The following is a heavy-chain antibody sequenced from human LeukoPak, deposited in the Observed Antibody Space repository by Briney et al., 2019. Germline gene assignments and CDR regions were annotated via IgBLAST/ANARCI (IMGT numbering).Heavy chain of an antibody. V-gene: IGHV1-3*01. Sequence: ASVKVSCKASGYTFTSYAMHWVRQAPGQRLEWMGWINAGNGNTKYSQKFQGRVTITRDTSASTAYMELSSLRSEDTAVYYCARDGGGSYPHPFDYWGQGTLVTVSS. CDR1: GYTFTSYA. CDR2: INAGNGNT. J-gene: IGHJ4*02. CDR3: ARDGGGSYPHPFDY. D-gene: IGHD1-26*01.